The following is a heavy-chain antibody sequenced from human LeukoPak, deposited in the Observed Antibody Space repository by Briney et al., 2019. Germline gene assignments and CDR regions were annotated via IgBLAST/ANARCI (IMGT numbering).Heavy chain of an antibody. J-gene: IGHJ4*02. CDR1: GYPFSSFS. D-gene: IGHD1-26*01. CDR2: ISSTSTTI. V-gene: IGHV3-48*02. CDR3: ARDLISGHYTFDY. Sequence: PGGSLRLSCAASGYPFSSFSMNWVRQAPGKGLEWVSYISSTSTTIYYADSVKGRFTVSRDNAKNSLYLQMNSLRDDDTAVYYCARDLISGHYTFDYWGQGTLVTVSS.